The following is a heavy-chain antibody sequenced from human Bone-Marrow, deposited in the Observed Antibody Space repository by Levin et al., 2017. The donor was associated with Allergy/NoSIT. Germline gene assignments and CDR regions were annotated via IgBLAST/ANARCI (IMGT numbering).Heavy chain of an antibody. Sequence: GGSLRLSCAASGFAFSSYAMTWVRQAPGKGLEWVSAISGSGDATSYADSVKGRFTVSRDNSKNTLYLHMNSLRAEDTAVYYCAKDAYNWNSQPDYWGQGTLVTVSS. CDR3: AKDAYNWNSQPDY. CDR2: ISGSGDAT. J-gene: IGHJ4*02. V-gene: IGHV3-23*01. CDR1: GFAFSSYA. D-gene: IGHD1-7*01.